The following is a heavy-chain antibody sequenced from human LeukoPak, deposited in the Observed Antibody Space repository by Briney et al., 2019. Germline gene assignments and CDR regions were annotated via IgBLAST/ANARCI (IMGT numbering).Heavy chain of an antibody. CDR3: ARCGGSCYSRWFDP. CDR2: IYSGGST. J-gene: IGHJ5*02. V-gene: IGHV3-66*02. CDR1: GFTFSSNY. Sequence: VGSLRLSCAASGFTFSSNYMSWVRQAPGKGLEWVSVIYSGGSTYYADSVKGRFTISRDNSKNTLYLQMNSLRAEDTAVYYCARCGGSCYSRWFDPWGQGTLVTVSS. D-gene: IGHD2-15*01.